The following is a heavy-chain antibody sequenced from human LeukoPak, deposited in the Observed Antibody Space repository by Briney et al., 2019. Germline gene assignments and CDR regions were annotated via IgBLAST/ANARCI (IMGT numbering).Heavy chain of an antibody. D-gene: IGHD3-10*01. CDR1: GGTFSSFA. J-gene: IGHJ4*02. CDR2: IIPIFGTA. Sequence: ASVKVSCKASGGTFSSFAISWVRQAPGQGLEWMGGIIPIFGTANYAQKFQGRVTITADESTSTAYMELSSLRSEDTAVYYCARGAGSYYFDYWGQGTLVTVSS. V-gene: IGHV1-69*01. CDR3: ARGAGSYYFDY.